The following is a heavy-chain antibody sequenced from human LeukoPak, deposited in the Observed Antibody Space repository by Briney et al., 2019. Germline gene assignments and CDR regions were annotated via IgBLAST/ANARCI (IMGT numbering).Heavy chain of an antibody. Sequence: GESLKISCKGSGYSFSNYWIGWVRQMPGKGLEWMEIIYPGDSDTRYSPSFQGQVTISADKSISTAYLQWSSLKASDTAMYYCARHYYDYVWGSYGIDYWGQGTLVTVSS. CDR2: IYPGDSDT. V-gene: IGHV5-51*01. CDR1: GYSFSNYW. J-gene: IGHJ4*02. D-gene: IGHD3-16*01. CDR3: ARHYYDYVWGSYGIDY.